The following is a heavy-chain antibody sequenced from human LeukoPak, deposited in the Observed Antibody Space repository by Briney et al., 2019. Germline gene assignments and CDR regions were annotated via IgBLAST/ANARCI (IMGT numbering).Heavy chain of an antibody. D-gene: IGHD1-1*01. CDR3: ARQRTAGTKVIDY. V-gene: IGHV4-39*01. CDR1: GDSMSSRSYY. Sequence: PSETLSLTCTASGDSMSSRSYYWGWIRQPPGQGLEWIGNIYYTGTTYYNPSLKSRVNIAVDTSKNQFSPYLSSVTAADTAVYYCARQRTAGTKVIDYWGQGTLVTVSS. CDR2: IYYTGTT. J-gene: IGHJ4*02.